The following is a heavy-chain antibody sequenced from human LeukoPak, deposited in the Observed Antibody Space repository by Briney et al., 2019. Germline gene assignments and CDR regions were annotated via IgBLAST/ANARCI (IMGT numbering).Heavy chain of an antibody. CDR3: ARAATKFVGSVDYDFWSGYLGNWFDP. CDR2: IYYSGST. V-gene: IGHV4-59*01. CDR1: GGSISSYY. D-gene: IGHD3-3*01. Sequence: PSQTLSLTCTVSGGSISSYYWSWIRQPPGKGLEWIGYIYYSGSTNYNPSLKSRVTISVDTSKNQFSLKLSSVTAADTAVYYCARAATKFVGSVDYDFWSGYLGNWFDPWGQGTLVTVSS. J-gene: IGHJ5*02.